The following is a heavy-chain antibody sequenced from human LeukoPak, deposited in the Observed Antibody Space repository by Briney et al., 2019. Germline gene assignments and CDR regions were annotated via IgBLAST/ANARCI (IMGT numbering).Heavy chain of an antibody. D-gene: IGHD3-10*01. CDR2: IWSDGSNK. Sequence: GGSLRLSCAASGFTFSDYGIHWVRQAPGKGLVWVAVIWSDGSNKYYGDSVKGRFTISRDNSKNTLYLQMNSLRAEGTAMYYCARWYYYGSGSYIDYWGQGTLVTVSS. CDR1: GFTFSDYG. V-gene: IGHV3-33*01. CDR3: ARWYYYGSGSYIDY. J-gene: IGHJ4*02.